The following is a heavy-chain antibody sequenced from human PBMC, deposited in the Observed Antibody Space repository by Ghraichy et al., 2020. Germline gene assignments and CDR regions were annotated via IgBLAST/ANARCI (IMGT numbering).Heavy chain of an antibody. CDR1: GLAFSNTV. Sequence: GGSLRLSCAASGLAFSNTVVSWVRQAPGKGLEWVSGISGSGGTTYYADSVKGRLTVSRDNFKNTVYLQMNSLRADDTAVYFCAKGNRLAGYFHYAFDIWGQGTTVTVSS. V-gene: IGHV3-23*01. CDR2: ISGSGGTT. CDR3: AKGNRLAGYFHYAFDI. D-gene: IGHD2/OR15-2a*01. J-gene: IGHJ6*02.